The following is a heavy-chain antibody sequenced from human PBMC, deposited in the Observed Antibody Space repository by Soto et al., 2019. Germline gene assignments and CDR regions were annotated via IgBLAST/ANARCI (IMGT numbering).Heavy chain of an antibody. Sequence: QVQLVQSGAEVKKPGSSVKVSCKASGGTFSSYAIIWVRQAPGQGLEWMGGIIPIFGTANYAQKFQGRVTITADKTTSTAYMELSSLRSEDTAVYYCARDLAVVVVAAYYYYGMDVWGQGTTVTVSS. J-gene: IGHJ6*02. CDR2: IIPIFGTA. D-gene: IGHD2-15*01. V-gene: IGHV1-69*06. CDR1: GGTFSSYA. CDR3: ARDLAVVVVAAYYYYGMDV.